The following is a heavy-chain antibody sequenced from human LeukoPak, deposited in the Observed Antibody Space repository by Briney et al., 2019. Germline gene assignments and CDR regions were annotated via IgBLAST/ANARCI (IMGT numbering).Heavy chain of an antibody. J-gene: IGHJ4*02. Sequence: SETLSLTCAVYGGSFSGYYWSWIRQPPGKGLEWNGEINHSVSTNYNPSLKSRVTISVDTSKNQFSLKLSSVTAADTAVYYCARGPSSITIFGVVIMPDEFDYWGQGTLVTVSS. CDR2: INHSVST. D-gene: IGHD3-3*01. CDR3: ARGPSSITIFGVVIMPDEFDY. CDR1: GGSFSGYY. V-gene: IGHV4-34*01.